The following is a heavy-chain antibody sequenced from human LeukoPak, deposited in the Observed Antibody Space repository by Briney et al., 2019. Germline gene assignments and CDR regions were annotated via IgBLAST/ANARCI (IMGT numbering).Heavy chain of an antibody. CDR2: IKQDGSEK. V-gene: IGHV3-7*01. CDR3: AGGIIAAARWVFHY. D-gene: IGHD6-13*01. CDR1: GFTFSSYW. Sequence: GGSLRLSCAASGFTFSSYWMSWVRQAPGKGLEWVANIKQDGSEKYYVDSVKGRFTISRDNAKNSLYLQMNSLRAEDTAVYYCAGGIIAAARWVFHYWGQGTLVTVSS. J-gene: IGHJ4*02.